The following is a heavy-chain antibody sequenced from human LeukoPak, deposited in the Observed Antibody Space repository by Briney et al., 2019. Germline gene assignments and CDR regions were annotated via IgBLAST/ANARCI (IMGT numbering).Heavy chain of an antibody. CDR3: AELGITMIGGV. Sequence: RAGGSLRLSCAASGFTFSSYEMNWVRQAPGKGLEWVSYISSSGSTIYYADSVKGRFTISRDNAKNSLYLQMNSLRAEDTAVYYCAELGITMIGGVWGKGTTATISS. CDR2: ISSSGSTI. V-gene: IGHV3-48*03. J-gene: IGHJ6*04. CDR1: GFTFSSYE. D-gene: IGHD3-10*02.